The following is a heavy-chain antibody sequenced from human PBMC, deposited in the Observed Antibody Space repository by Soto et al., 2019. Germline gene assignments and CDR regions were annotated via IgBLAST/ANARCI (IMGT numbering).Heavy chain of an antibody. J-gene: IGHJ4*02. V-gene: IGHV3-23*01. CDR3: ATSFRYFDN. D-gene: IGHD3-9*01. CDR1: GFTPTTTP. Sequence: PGGSLRLSCAGSGFTPTTTPLSWVRQPPGKGLEWVTTISGTASRTYYVDSVKGRFFISGDNSKNTVTLQMNNLTVDDTAVYYCATSFRYFDNWGQGTRVTVSS. CDR2: ISGTASRT.